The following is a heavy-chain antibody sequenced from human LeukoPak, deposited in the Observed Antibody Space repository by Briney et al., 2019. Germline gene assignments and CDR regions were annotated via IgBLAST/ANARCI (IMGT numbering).Heavy chain of an antibody. D-gene: IGHD3-22*01. V-gene: IGHV4-61*02. Sequence: SETLSLTCTVSGGSISSGSYYWSWIRQPAGKGLEWIGRIYTSGSTNYNPSLKSRVTISVDTSKNQFSLKLSSVTAADTAVYYCARDLDYYDSTWFDPWGQGTLVTVSS. J-gene: IGHJ5*02. CDR3: ARDLDYYDSTWFDP. CDR2: IYTSGST. CDR1: GGSISSGSYY.